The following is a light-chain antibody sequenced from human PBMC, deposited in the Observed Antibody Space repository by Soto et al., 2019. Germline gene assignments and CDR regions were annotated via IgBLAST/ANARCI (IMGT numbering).Light chain of an antibody. J-gene: IGKJ1*01. CDR3: QQSYSTPRT. Sequence: DIQITQSPSSLSASVGDRVTITCRASQSISSYLNWYQQKPGKAPKLLIYAASSLQSGVPSRFSGSGPGTDFTLTISSLQPEDFATYYCQQSYSTPRTFGQGTKVDIK. V-gene: IGKV1-39*01. CDR1: QSISSY. CDR2: AAS.